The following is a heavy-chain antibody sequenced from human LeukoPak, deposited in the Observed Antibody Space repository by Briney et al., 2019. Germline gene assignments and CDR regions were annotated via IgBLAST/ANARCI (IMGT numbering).Heavy chain of an antibody. V-gene: IGHV3-7*01. CDR3: ARGRSSWSTLDY. Sequence: GGSLRLSCAASGFTFSDHWMNWVRQAPGKGLEWLANIKQDGSEKYYVDSVKGRFTISRDNAKNSLYLQMNSLSADDTAVYYCARGRSSWSTLDYWGQGTLVTVSS. D-gene: IGHD6-13*01. J-gene: IGHJ4*02. CDR1: GFTFSDHW. CDR2: IKQDGSEK.